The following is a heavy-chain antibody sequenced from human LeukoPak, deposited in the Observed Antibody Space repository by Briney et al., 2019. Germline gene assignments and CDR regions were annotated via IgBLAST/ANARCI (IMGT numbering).Heavy chain of an antibody. J-gene: IGHJ4*02. V-gene: IGHV4-59*08. CDR2: IYYSGST. Sequence: SETLSLTCTVSGGSISSYYWSWIRQPPGKGLEWIGYIYYSGSTNHNPSLKSRVTISVDTSKNQFSLKLSSVTAADTAVYYCARSYSSVAFDYWGQGTLVTVSS. CDR3: ARSYSSVAFDY. D-gene: IGHD6-19*01. CDR1: GGSISSYY.